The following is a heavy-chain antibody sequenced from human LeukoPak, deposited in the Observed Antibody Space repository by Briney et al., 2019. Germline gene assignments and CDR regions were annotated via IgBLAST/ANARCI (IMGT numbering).Heavy chain of an antibody. CDR3: ARALPNYDILTGYHTTDAFDI. J-gene: IGHJ3*02. CDR2: IYLSGST. D-gene: IGHD3-9*01. CDR1: GGSISSVGYS. Sequence: SQTLSLTCAVSGGSISSVGYSWSSIRHPPGKGLEWIGYIYLSGSTYYNPSLKSRVTISVDRSKNQFSLKLSSVTAADTAVYYCARALPNYDILTGYHTTDAFDIWGRGTMVTVSS. V-gene: IGHV4-30-2*01.